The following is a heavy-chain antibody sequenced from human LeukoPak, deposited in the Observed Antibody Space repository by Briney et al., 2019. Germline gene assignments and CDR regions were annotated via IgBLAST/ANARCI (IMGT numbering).Heavy chain of an antibody. CDR1: GGSFSDYY. CDR2: ISHSGST. V-gene: IGHV4-34*01. Sequence: SETLSLTCSAYGGSFSDYYWSWIRQPPGKGLEWIGEISHSGSTKFNPSLKSRVTISVDTSRNQFSLNLTSVTAADTAVYYCARAGLSIFGMITPNWFDPWGQGTLVSVSS. J-gene: IGHJ5*02. CDR3: ARAGLSIFGMITPNWFDP. D-gene: IGHD3-3*01.